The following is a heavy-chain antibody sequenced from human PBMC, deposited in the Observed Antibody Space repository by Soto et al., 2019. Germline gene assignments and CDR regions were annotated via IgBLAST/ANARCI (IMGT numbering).Heavy chain of an antibody. CDR1: GGSISSSSYY. V-gene: IGHV4-39*01. Sequence: TLSLTCTVSGGSISSSSYYWGWIRQPPGKGLEWIGSIYYSGSTYYNPSLKSRVTISVDTSKNQFSLKLSSVTAADTAVYYCARPNSSSWLYFDEWGQGTLVTVSS. CDR3: ARPNSSSWLYFDE. D-gene: IGHD6-13*01. CDR2: IYYSGST. J-gene: IGHJ4*02.